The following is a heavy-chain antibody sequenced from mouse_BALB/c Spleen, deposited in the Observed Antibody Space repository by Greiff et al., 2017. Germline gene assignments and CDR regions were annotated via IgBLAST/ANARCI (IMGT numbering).Heavy chain of an antibody. CDR3: ARATGGYFDV. D-gene: IGHD4-1*01. CDR1: GFSLTSYG. CDR2: IWAGGST. J-gene: IGHJ1*01. Sequence: QVQLKESGPGLVAPSQSLSITCTVSGFSLTSYGVHWVRQPPGKGLEWLGVIWAGGSTNYNSALMSRLSISKDNSKSQVFLKMNSLQTDDTAMYYCARATGGYFDVWGAGTTVTVSA. V-gene: IGHV2-9*02.